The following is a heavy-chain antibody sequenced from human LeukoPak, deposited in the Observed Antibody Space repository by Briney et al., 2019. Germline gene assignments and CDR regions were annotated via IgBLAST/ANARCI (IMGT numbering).Heavy chain of an antibody. D-gene: IGHD6-13*01. Sequence: SEALSLTCAVYGGSFSGYYWSWIRQPPGKGLEWIGYIYYSGSTNYNPSLKSRVTISVDTSKNQFSLKLSSVTAADTAVYYCARVLAATGYSSSWYAVGFDYWGQGTLVTVSS. J-gene: IGHJ4*02. V-gene: IGHV4-59*01. CDR1: GGSFSGYY. CDR2: IYYSGST. CDR3: ARVLAATGYSSSWYAVGFDY.